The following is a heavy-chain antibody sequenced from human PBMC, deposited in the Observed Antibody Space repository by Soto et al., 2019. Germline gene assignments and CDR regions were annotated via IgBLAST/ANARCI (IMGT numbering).Heavy chain of an antibody. J-gene: IGHJ6*02. D-gene: IGHD3-10*01. CDR3: ARDSLISVRGVIRYYGMDV. CDR1: GFTFSSYS. CDR2: ISSSSSTI. V-gene: IGHV3-48*02. Sequence: GGSLRLSCAASGFTFSSYSMNWVRQAPGKGLEWVSYISSSSSTIYYADSVKGRFTISRDNAKNSLYLQMNSLRDEDTAVYYCARDSLISVRGVIRYYGMDVWGQGTTVTVSS.